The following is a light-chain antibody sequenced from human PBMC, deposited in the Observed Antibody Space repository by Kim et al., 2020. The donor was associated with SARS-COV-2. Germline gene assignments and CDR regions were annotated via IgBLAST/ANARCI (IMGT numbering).Light chain of an antibody. CDR3: QAWDTTTAV. J-gene: IGLJ1*01. CDR1: NLGNKY. CDR2: QDA. V-gene: IGLV3-1*01. Sequence: SVSSGQTATITCSRDNLGNKYTSWYQQRPGQSPIMVIYQDAKRPSGIPERFSGSNSGNTATLTISGTQAIDAADYYCQAWDTTTAVFGTGTKVTVL.